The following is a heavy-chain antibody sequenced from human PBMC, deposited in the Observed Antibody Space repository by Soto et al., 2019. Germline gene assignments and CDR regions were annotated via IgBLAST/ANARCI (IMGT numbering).Heavy chain of an antibody. CDR3: ARGGGWRGEDYYYGMDV. CDR2: IYYSGST. V-gene: IGHV4-59*12. CDR1: GGPISNYY. D-gene: IGHD3-16*01. J-gene: IGHJ6*02. Sequence: SETLSLTCTVSGGPISNYYWSWIRQPPGKGLEWIGYIYYSGSTNYSPSLKSRVTISLDTSKKQFSLKLTSVTAADTAVYYCARGGGWRGEDYYYGMDVGGQGTTVTFPS.